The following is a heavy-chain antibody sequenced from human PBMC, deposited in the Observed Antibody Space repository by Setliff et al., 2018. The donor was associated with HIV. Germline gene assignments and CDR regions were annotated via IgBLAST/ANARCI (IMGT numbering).Heavy chain of an antibody. V-gene: IGHV1-69*13. Sequence: ASVKVSCKASGGTFSSYVVSWVRQAPGQGLEWMGAIIRVFETANYAQKFQGRVTITADESTSTAYMELSSLKSEDTAVYYCARDSRYGSGSYYTANSFDYWGQGTLVTVSS. CDR1: GGTFSSYV. J-gene: IGHJ4*02. CDR3: ARDSRYGSGSYYTANSFDY. CDR2: IIRVFETA. D-gene: IGHD3-10*01.